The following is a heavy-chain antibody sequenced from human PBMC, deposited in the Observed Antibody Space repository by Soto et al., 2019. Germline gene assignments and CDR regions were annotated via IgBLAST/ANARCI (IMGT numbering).Heavy chain of an antibody. CDR3: ARAGSFRFDY. V-gene: IGHV3-74*01. J-gene: IGHJ4*02. CDR1: GFTFSSYW. Sequence: EVQLVESGGGLVQPGGSLRLSCAASGFTFSSYWLHWVRQAPGKGLVWLSRINTDGSTTSCADSVKDRFTISRDNAKNTLYLQMNSLRAEDTAVYYCARAGSFRFDYWGQGTLVTVSS. D-gene: IGHD3-10*01. CDR2: INTDGSTT.